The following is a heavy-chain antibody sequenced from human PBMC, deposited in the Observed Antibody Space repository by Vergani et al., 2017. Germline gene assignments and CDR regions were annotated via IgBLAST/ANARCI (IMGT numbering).Heavy chain of an antibody. CDR3: ARDLRLLYNRFDP. V-gene: IGHV3-33*01. Sequence: VQLVESGGRSVQPGRSLRLSCAASGFTFNQYGMHWVRQAPGKGLEWVAVTWYDGNNKQYADSVKGRFTISRDNSKSTMYLQMNSLRDEDTGVYYCARDLRLLYNRFDPWGQGTLVTVSS. CDR1: GFTFNQYG. J-gene: IGHJ5*02. CDR2: TWYDGNNK. D-gene: IGHD1-14*01.